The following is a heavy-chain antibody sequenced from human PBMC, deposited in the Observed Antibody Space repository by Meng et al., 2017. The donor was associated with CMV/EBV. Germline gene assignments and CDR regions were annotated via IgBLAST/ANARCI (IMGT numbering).Heavy chain of an antibody. CDR3: ARDNRGYDFWSGPRSYYYYGMDV. J-gene: IGHJ6*02. Sequence: GESLKISCAASGFTFSSYAMHWVRQAPGKGLEWVAVISYDGSNKYYADSVKGRFTISRDNSKNTLYLQMNSLRAEDTAVYYCARDNRGYDFWSGPRSYYYYGMDVWGQGTTVTVSS. V-gene: IGHV3-30*04. CDR1: GFTFSSYA. CDR2: ISYDGSNK. D-gene: IGHD3-3*01.